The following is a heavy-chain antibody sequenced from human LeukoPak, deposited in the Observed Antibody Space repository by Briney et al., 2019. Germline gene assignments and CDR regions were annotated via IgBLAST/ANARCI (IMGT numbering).Heavy chain of an antibody. CDR3: ARGHMVEATMDSFDI. CDR2: ISSSSSTI. V-gene: IGHV3-48*04. Sequence: PGGSLRLSCAASGFTFSSYNMNWVRQAPGKGLEWVSYISSSSSTIYYADSVKGRFTISRDSAKNSLYLQMNSLRAEDTAVYYCARGHMVEATMDSFDIWGQGTMVTVSS. D-gene: IGHD1-26*01. CDR1: GFTFSSYN. J-gene: IGHJ3*02.